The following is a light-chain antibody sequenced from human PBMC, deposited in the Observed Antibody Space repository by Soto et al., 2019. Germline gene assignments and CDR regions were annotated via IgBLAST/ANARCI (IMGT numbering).Light chain of an antibody. V-gene: IGKV3-15*01. J-gene: IGKJ2*03. CDR2: VAS. Sequence: EVVMTQSPDTMSVSPGERATLSCRASQSVNSDLAWYQQKPGQAPRLLIYVASTRATGIPARFSGSGSGTEFTLTISSLQSEDFAVYYCQQYNNWYSFGQRTKLEIK. CDR1: QSVNSD. CDR3: QQYNNWYS.